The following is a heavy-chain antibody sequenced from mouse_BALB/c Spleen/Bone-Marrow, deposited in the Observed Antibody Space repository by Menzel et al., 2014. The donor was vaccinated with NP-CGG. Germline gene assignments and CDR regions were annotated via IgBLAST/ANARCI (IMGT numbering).Heavy chain of an antibody. CDR1: GYTFTSYC. D-gene: IGHD2-2*01. Sequence: QVQLQQSGAELVKPGASVKLSCTASGYTFTSYCMYWVKQTPGQGLEWIGAINPSTGRADYNKKFWRKATQTVDRTTRADYMKLSRLTSAGSEVYYCAGAGGYGGFACWGQGILVTVSA. CDR2: INPSTGRA. CDR3: AGAGGYGGFAC. V-gene: IGHV1S81*02. J-gene: IGHJ3*01.